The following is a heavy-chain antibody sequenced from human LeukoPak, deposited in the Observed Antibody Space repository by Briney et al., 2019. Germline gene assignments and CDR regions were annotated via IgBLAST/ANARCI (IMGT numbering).Heavy chain of an antibody. CDR1: GFTFSNYG. D-gene: IGHD3-10*01. Sequence: PGGSLRLSCGASGFTFSNYGMLWVRQAPGKGLDWVAFIRYDGNNKLYADSVKGRFTISRDNSKNTLYLHINSLRAEDTAVYYCARTTMVRGTYYMDVWGKGTTVTISS. J-gene: IGHJ6*03. CDR3: ARTTMVRGTYYMDV. CDR2: IRYDGNNK. V-gene: IGHV3-30*02.